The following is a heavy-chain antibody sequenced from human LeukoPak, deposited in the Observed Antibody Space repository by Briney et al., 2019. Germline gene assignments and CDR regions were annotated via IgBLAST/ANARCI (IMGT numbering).Heavy chain of an antibody. CDR3: ARGIGAEYDY. CDR1: GGSFSGYY. D-gene: IGHD6-13*01. Sequence: SEILSLTCAVYGGSFSGYYWSWIRQPPGKGLEWIGEINHSGSTNYNPSLKSRVTISVDTSKNQFSLKLSSVTAADTAVYYCARGIGAEYDYWGQGTLVTVSS. V-gene: IGHV4-34*01. J-gene: IGHJ4*02. CDR2: INHSGST.